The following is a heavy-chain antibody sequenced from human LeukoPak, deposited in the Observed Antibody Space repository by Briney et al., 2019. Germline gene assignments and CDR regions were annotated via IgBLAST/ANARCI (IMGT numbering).Heavy chain of an antibody. D-gene: IGHD6-19*01. V-gene: IGHV1-69*01. CDR2: IIPIFDTA. J-gene: IGHJ4*02. CDR1: GGTFSTYT. CDR3: ARDKGLAVAAPGY. Sequence: SVKVSCKASGGTFSTYTISWVRQAPGQGLEWMGGIIPIFDTANYAQKFQGRVTITADESTSTAYMELSSLRSEDTAVYYCARDKGLAVAAPGYWGQGTLVTVSS.